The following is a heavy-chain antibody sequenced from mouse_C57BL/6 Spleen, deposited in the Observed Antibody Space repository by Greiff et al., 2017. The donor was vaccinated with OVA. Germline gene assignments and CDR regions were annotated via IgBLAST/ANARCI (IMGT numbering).Heavy chain of an antibody. J-gene: IGHJ4*01. Sequence: DVQLQESGPELVKPGASVKMSCKASGYTFTDYNMHWVKQSHGKSLEWIGYINPNNGGTSYNQKFKGKATLTVNKSSSTAYMELRSLTSEDSAVYYCARCDYSNYVDAMDYWGQGTSVTVSS. D-gene: IGHD2-5*01. V-gene: IGHV1-22*01. CDR1: GYTFTDYN. CDR2: INPNNGGT. CDR3: ARCDYSNYVDAMDY.